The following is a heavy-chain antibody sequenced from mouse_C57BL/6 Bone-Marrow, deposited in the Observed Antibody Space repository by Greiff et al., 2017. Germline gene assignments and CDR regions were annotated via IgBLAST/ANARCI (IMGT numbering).Heavy chain of an antibody. Sequence: EVKVVESGGDLVKPGGSLKLSCAASGFTFSSYGMSWVRQTPDKRLEWVATISSGGSYTYYPDSVKGRFTISRDNAKNTLYLQMSSLKSEDTAMYYCARRGTYLRYFDVWGTGTTVTVSS. CDR2: ISSGGSYT. J-gene: IGHJ1*03. D-gene: IGHD5-1*01. CDR3: ARRGTYLRYFDV. V-gene: IGHV5-6*02. CDR1: GFTFSSYG.